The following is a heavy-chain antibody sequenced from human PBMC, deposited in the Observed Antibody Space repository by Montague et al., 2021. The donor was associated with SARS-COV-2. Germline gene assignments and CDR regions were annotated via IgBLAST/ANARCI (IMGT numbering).Heavy chain of an antibody. Sequence: SETLSLTCTVSGGSISSSPYYWGWLRQPPGRGLEWVRSISYSGRTYFSLSLKSRLTISVNSSENQFSLRLIAVTAADTAVYYCASSLYYGSGTYVYNYYMDVWGKGTPVTVSS. J-gene: IGHJ6*03. CDR1: GGSISSSPYY. D-gene: IGHD3-10*01. V-gene: IGHV4-39*01. CDR3: ASSLYYGSGTYVYNYYMDV. CDR2: ISYSGRT.